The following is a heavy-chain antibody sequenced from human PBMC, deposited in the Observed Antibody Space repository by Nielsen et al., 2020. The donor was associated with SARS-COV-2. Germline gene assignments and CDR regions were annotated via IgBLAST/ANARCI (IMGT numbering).Heavy chain of an antibody. J-gene: IGHJ6*02. CDR2: IYSGGST. Sequence: GESLKISCAASGFTVSSNYMSWVRQAPGKGLEWVSVIYSGGSTYYADSVKGRFTISRDNSKNTLYLQMNSLRAEDTAVYYCAKDLCSSTSCYSAPKRYYYYGMDVWGQGTTVTVSS. CDR3: AKDLCSSTSCYSAPKRYYYYGMDV. CDR1: GFTVSSNY. V-gene: IGHV3-53*01. D-gene: IGHD2-2*01.